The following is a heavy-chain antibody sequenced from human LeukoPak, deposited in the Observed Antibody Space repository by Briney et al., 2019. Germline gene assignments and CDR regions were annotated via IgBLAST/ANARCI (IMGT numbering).Heavy chain of an antibody. CDR1: GYSISNDYY. CDR2: IYHSGSS. V-gene: IGHV4-38-2*02. J-gene: IGHJ4*02. Sequence: SETLSLTCTVSGYSISNDYYWGWIRQPPGKGLEWIGSIYHSGSSYYNPSLKSRVTISVDTSKNQFSLKLSSVTAADTAVYYCARGLRSGDYWGQGTLVTVSS. CDR3: ARGLRSGDY.